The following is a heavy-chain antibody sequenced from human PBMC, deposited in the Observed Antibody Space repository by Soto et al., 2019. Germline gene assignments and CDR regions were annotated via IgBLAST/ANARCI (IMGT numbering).Heavy chain of an antibody. D-gene: IGHD2-15*01. CDR2: MNPNCGTA. CDR1: GGTFSSYA. V-gene: IGHV1-8*02. J-gene: IGHJ5*02. CDR3: AAQDCSGGSCYSNLFDP. Sequence: ASVKVSCKASGGTFSSYAISWVRQAPGQGLEWMGWMNPNCGTANYAQKFQGRVTMTRNTSISTAYMELSSLRSEDTAVYYCAAQDCSGGSCYSNLFDPWGQGTLVTVSS.